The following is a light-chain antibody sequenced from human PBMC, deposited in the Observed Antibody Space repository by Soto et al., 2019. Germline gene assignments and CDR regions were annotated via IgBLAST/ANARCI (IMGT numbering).Light chain of an antibody. CDR2: DAS. CDR1: QDISNY. V-gene: IGKV1-33*01. J-gene: IGKJ5*01. Sequence: IQMTQSPSSLSASVGDRVTITCQASQDISNYLNWYQQKPGKAPKLLIYDASNLETGVPSRFSGSGSGTDFTFTISSLPPEDIATYSCQQYDNLPTFGQGTRLE. CDR3: QQYDNLPT.